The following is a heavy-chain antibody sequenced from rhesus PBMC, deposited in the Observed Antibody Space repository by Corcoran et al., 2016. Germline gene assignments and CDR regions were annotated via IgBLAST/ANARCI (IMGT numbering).Heavy chain of an antibody. V-gene: IGHV3-184*01. CDR3: TPRRAGITSGLDV. CDR2: SRNKAYGGTP. CDR1: GFGFSDHY. Sequence: EVQLVESGGGLVEPGGSLRLSGGVSGFGFSDHYRYWVSQATGKGLEGVGVSRNKAYGGTPKYAASVKGIFTFSRDESKSIADLQMNILKTEDTAVYYCTPRRAGITSGLDVWGRGVLVTVSS. J-gene: IGHJ5-2*02. D-gene: IGHD1-20*01.